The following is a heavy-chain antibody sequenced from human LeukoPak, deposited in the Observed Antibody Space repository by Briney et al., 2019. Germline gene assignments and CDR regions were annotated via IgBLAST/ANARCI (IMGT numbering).Heavy chain of an antibody. V-gene: IGHV3-7*01. CDR1: GFTFSSYW. J-gene: IGHJ4*02. Sequence: GGSLRLSCAASGFTFSSYWMSWVRQAPGKGLEWVANIKQDGSEKYYVDSVKGRFTISRDNVKNSLYLQMNSLRAEDTAVYYCARAADVTTGRSEFDYWGQGTLVTVSS. D-gene: IGHD1-1*01. CDR2: IKQDGSEK. CDR3: ARAADVTTGRSEFDY.